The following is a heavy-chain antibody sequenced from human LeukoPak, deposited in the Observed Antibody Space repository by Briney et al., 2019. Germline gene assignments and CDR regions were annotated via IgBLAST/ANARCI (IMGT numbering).Heavy chain of an antibody. CDR1: GFTFSSYS. J-gene: IGHJ4*02. V-gene: IGHV3-21*01. CDR3: AREWLRLPYY. Sequence: GGSLRLSCAASGFTFSSYSMNWVRQAPGKGLEWVSSISSSSSYIYYAGSVKGRFTISRDNAKNSLYLQMNSLRAEDTAVYYCAREWLRLPYYWGQGTLVTVSS. D-gene: IGHD5-12*01. CDR2: ISSSSSYI.